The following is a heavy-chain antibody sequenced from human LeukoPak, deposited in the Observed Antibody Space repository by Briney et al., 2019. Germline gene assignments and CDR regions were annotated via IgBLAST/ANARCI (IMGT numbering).Heavy chain of an antibody. Sequence: APVKVSCKVSGYTLTELSMHWVRQAPGKGLEWMGGFDPEDGETIYAQKFQGRVTMTEDTSTDTAYMELSSLRSEDTAVYYCATPVRRYNWNDGAFDIWGQGTMVTVSS. J-gene: IGHJ3*02. D-gene: IGHD1-20*01. V-gene: IGHV1-24*01. CDR3: ATPVRRYNWNDGAFDI. CDR2: FDPEDGET. CDR1: GYTLTELS.